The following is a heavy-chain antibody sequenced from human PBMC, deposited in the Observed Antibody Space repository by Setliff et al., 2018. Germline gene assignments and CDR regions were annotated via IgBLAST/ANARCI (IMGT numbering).Heavy chain of an antibody. CDR1: GFTFSRYW. D-gene: IGHD3-16*01. J-gene: IGHJ4*02. CDR2: IKQDGREK. CDR3: ARDGGEY. Sequence: GGSLRLSCVASGFTFSRYWMSWVRQAPGKGLEWVANIKQDGREKYYVDPVKGRFTISRDNAKNSLYLQMNSLRAEDTAVYYCARDGGEYWGQGTLVTVSS. V-gene: IGHV3-7*01.